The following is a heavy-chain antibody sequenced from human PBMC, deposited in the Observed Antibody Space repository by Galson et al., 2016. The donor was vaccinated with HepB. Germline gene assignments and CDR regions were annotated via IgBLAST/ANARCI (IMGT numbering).Heavy chain of an antibody. J-gene: IGHJ4*02. D-gene: IGHD6-19*01. V-gene: IGHV1-18*01. CDR2: ISVDIGDT. CDR1: GYSFTKHY. Sequence: SVKVSCKASGYSFTKHYISWVRQAPGQGLEWMGWISVDIGDTAYVRKFQGRVSLTTDTSANTAYLELRRLRPDDTAVYYCARDSPIAVAGNLFDYWGQGTLVTVSS. CDR3: ARDSPIAVAGNLFDY.